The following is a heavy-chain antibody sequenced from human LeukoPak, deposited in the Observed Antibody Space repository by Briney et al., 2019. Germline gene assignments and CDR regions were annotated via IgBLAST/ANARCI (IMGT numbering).Heavy chain of an antibody. J-gene: IGHJ4*02. V-gene: IGHV3-53*01. CDR1: GFTVSSNY. D-gene: IGHD6-13*01. CDR2: IYSGGST. Sequence: PGGSLRLSCAASGFTVSSNYMSWVRQAPGKGLEWISVIYSGGSTYYADSVKGRFSISRDNSKNTLYLQMNSLRAEDTAVYSCAISSNWPGFFDYWGQGTLVTVSS. CDR3: AISSNWPGFFDY.